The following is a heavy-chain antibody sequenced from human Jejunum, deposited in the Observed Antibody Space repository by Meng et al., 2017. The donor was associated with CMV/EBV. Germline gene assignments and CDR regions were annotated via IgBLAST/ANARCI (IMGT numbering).Heavy chain of an antibody. CDR3: ARRLPRWGTDV. D-gene: IGHD2-8*02. J-gene: IGHJ6*02. CDR1: GGSISTSDYY. V-gene: IGHV4-39*07. CDR2: MHYSGPT. Sequence: VSGGSISTSDYYWGWIRQPPGKGLEWIVSMHYSGPTYYNPSLKSRVTISVDTSNNQFSLNLNSVTAADTAVYYCARRLPRWGTDVWGQGTTVTVSS.